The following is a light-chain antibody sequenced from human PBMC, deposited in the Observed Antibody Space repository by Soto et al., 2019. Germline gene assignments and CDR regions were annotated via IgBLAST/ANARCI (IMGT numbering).Light chain of an antibody. Sequence: QSALTQPASVSGSPGQSITISCTGTSSDVGGYSYVSWCQQHPGKAPKLMIYEVSNRPSGVSNRFSASKSGNTASLTISGLQAEDEGDYYCSSERSRSTVVFGGGTKLTVL. CDR1: SSDVGGYSY. J-gene: IGLJ2*01. CDR3: SSERSRSTVV. V-gene: IGLV2-14*01. CDR2: EVS.